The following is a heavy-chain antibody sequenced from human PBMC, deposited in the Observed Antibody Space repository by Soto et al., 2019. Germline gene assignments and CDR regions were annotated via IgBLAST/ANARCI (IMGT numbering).Heavy chain of an antibody. J-gene: IGHJ6*02. CDR2: IHYSGTT. V-gene: IGHV4-59*01. Sequence: QVQMQESGPGLVKPSETLSLTCTVSGASINNYYCNWVRQPPGKGLEWIGSIHYSGTTHYNPSLESRVTISRDAARNQFSLRLRSVTAADAALYYCAGDTYGLDVWGQGTTVTVSS. CDR3: AGDTYGLDV. CDR1: GASINNYY.